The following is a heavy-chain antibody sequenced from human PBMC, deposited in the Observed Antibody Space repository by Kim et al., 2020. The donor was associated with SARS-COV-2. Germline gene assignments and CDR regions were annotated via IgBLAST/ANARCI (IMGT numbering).Heavy chain of an antibody. CDR2: INHSGTT. J-gene: IGHJ6*01. CDR3: LLQEHL. V-gene: IGHV4-34*01. CDR1: GVSFSDDF. Sequence: SETLSLTCGVYGVSFSDDFLSWIRQPPVKGLEWIGQINHSGTTNYSPSLKSRVTISVDGSTNQFSLKLSLHQGPIGLPPGTLLQEHLWG.